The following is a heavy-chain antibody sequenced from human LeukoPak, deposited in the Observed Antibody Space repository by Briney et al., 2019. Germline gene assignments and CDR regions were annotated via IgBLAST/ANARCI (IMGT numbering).Heavy chain of an antibody. CDR1: GFTFSSYG. J-gene: IGHJ4*02. D-gene: IGHD3-10*01. Sequence: PGGSLRLSCAASGFTFSSYGMHWVRQAPGKGLEWVAVIWYDGSNKYYADSVKGRFTISRDNSKNTLYLQMNSLRAEDTAVYYCARGSLYYGSGTEFDYWGQGTLVTVSS. CDR3: ARGSLYYGSGTEFDY. CDR2: IWYDGSNK. V-gene: IGHV3-33*01.